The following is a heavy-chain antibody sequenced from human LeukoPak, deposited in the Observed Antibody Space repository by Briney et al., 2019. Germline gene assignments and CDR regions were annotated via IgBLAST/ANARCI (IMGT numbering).Heavy chain of an antibody. CDR2: ISSSSSYI. D-gene: IGHD6-13*01. J-gene: IGHJ6*02. Sequence: PGGSLRLSCAASGFTFSSYTMNWVRQAPGKGLEWVSSISSSSSYIYYADSVKGRFTISRDNAKNSLYLQMNSLRAEDTAVYYCAKSVAAADTRYYYYGMDVWGQGTTVTVSS. CDR3: AKSVAAADTRYYYYGMDV. CDR1: GFTFSSYT. V-gene: IGHV3-21*04.